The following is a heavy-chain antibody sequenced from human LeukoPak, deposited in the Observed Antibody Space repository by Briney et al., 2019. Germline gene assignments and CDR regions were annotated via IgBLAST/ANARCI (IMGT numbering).Heavy chain of an antibody. J-gene: IGHJ3*02. CDR2: ISAYNGNT. Sequence: SVKVSCKASGYTFTSYGISWVRQAPGQGLEWMGWISAYNGNTNYAQKLQGRVTMTTDTSTSTAYMELRSLRSDDTAVYYCARAEYDFWSGYYSGGAFDIWGQGTMVTVSS. CDR3: ARAEYDFWSGYYSGGAFDI. D-gene: IGHD3-3*01. V-gene: IGHV1-18*01. CDR1: GYTFTSYG.